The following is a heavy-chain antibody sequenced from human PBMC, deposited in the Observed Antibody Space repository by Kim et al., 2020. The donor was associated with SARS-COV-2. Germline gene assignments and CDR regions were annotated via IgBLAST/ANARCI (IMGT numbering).Heavy chain of an antibody. CDR2: INPNSGGT. CDR3: ARDRTYYYDSSGSYYYYGMDV. Sequence: ASVKVSCKASGYTFTGYYMHWVRQAPGQGLEWMGRINPNSGGTNYAQKFQGRVTMTRDTSISTAYMELSRLRSDDTAVYYCARDRTYYYDSSGSYYYYGMDVWGQGTTVTVSS. V-gene: IGHV1-2*06. J-gene: IGHJ6*02. D-gene: IGHD3-22*01. CDR1: GYTFTGYY.